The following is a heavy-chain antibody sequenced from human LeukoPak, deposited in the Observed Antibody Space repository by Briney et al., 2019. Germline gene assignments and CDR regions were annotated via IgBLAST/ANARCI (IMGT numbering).Heavy chain of an antibody. J-gene: IGHJ4*02. CDR1: GFTFNTYA. D-gene: IGHD6-13*01. CDR3: AKDSRHLSSTRGGLKESRGGFSDY. Sequence: GGSLRLLCAACGFTFNTYAMSGVPQAPGKGLVGVSNISGSGGGTYCADSVKGRFTISRDNSKNTLYLQVNNLRAEDTAVYYCAKDSRHLSSTRGGLKESRGGFSDYWGQGTLVTVSS. V-gene: IGHV3-23*01. CDR2: ISGSGGGT.